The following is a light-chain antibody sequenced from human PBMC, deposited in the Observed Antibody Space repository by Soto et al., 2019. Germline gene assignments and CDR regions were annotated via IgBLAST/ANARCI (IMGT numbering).Light chain of an antibody. V-gene: IGKV3-20*01. Sequence: ELVLTQSPGTLSLSPGQGATLSCRASQSISSNFLAWYQQKRGQAPRLLIHGASNRATGIPDRFSGSGSGTDFTLTISRLEPEDFAVYYCQQYTDWPLTFGQGTKVDIK. CDR2: GAS. J-gene: IGKJ1*01. CDR1: QSISSNF. CDR3: QQYTDWPLT.